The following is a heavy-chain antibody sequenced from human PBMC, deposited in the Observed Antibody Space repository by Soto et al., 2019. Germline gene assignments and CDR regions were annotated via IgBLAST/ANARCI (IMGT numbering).Heavy chain of an antibody. CDR3: ARDPGFGFGYSYAFAMDV. CDR2: ISGYNGNT. Sequence: VASVKVSCKASGYTFSNYGISWVRQGPGQGLEWMGWISGYNGNTHYEEKVQDRIKMTTDTSTSTTYLELRSLRSDDTAVYFCARDPGFGFGYSYAFAMDVWGQGTTVTVSS. J-gene: IGHJ6*02. D-gene: IGHD5-18*01. V-gene: IGHV1-18*01. CDR1: GYTFSNYG.